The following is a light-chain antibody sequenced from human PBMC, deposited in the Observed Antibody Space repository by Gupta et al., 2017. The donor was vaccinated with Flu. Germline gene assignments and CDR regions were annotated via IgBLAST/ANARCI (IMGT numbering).Light chain of an antibody. V-gene: IGKV1-12*01. CDR2: GIS. J-gene: IGKJ1*01. CDR1: QTISHW. CDR3: QHANNFPRT. Sequence: DIQMTQSPSSVSASVGDRVTITCRASQTISHWLAWYQQKPGKAPKLLIYGISTLQSGVPSRFSGSGSGTDFTLTISILQPEDFATYYCQHANNFPRTFGQGTKVEAK.